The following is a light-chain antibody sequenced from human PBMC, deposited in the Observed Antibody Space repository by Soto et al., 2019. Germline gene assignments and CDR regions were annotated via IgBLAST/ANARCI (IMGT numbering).Light chain of an antibody. V-gene: IGKV1D-12*01. CDR3: QQANSFPRT. CDR1: QDISGW. CDR2: AAS. Sequence: DIQMTQSPSSVSASVGDRVTITCRASQDISGWLDWFQQKPGKAPNLLIYAASILQSGVPSRFSGSGSGTDFTLTITYLQPEDFSTYYCQQANSFPRTFGQGTNVEL. J-gene: IGKJ1*01.